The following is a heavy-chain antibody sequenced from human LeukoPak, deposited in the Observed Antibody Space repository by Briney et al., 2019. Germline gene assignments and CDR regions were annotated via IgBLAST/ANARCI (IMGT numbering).Heavy chain of an antibody. CDR1: GFTVSSNY. CDR3: ARDGRDTAMDKEPRD. D-gene: IGHD5-18*01. CDR2: IYSGGST. Sequence: GGSLRLSCAASGFTVSSNYMSWVRQAPGKGLEWVSVIYSGGSTYYADSVKGRFTISRDNSKNTLYLQMNSLRAEDTAVYYCARDGRDTAMDKEPRDWGQGTLVTVSS. J-gene: IGHJ4*02. V-gene: IGHV3-66*01.